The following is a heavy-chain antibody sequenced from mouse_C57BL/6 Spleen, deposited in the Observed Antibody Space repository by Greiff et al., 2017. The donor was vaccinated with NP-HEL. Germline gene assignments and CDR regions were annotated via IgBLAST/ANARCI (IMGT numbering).Heavy chain of an antibody. Sequence: EVMLVESEGGLVLPGSSMKLSCSASGFTFSDYYMAWVRQVPEKGLEWVANINYDGSSTYYLDSLKSRFIISRDNAKNILYLQMSSLKSEDTATYYCAREGWTTGAMDYWGQGTSVTVSS. V-gene: IGHV5-16*01. CDR1: GFTFSDYY. D-gene: IGHD2-12*01. CDR3: AREGWTTGAMDY. J-gene: IGHJ4*01. CDR2: INYDGSST.